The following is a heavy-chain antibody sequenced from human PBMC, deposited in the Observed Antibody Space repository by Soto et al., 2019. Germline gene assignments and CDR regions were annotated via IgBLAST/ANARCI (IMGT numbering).Heavy chain of an antibody. J-gene: IGHJ4*02. CDR3: ARDQTGITTAGGGRIDH. CDR1: GFTFSTHA. Sequence: QVQLVESGGGVVQPGRSLRLSCAAAGFTFSTHAMHWVRQAPGKGLECVAIVSFDGSNKYYADSVKGRFTISRDKSKNALYLQMIGLTPEDTAFYYCARDQTGITTAGGGRIDHWGQGTLVTVSS. D-gene: IGHD6-13*01. CDR2: VSFDGSNK. V-gene: IGHV3-30-3*01.